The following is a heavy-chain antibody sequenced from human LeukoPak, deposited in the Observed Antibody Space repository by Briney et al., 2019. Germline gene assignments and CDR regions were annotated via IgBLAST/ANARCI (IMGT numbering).Heavy chain of an antibody. Sequence: GGSLRLSCVASGFTLSQYGMHWVRQAPGKGLEWVAFLRFDGGDQSYADSVKGRFTISRDNSKNTLYLQMNSLRAEDAAVYYCAKSVPAIRGEIDYWGQGTLVTVSS. CDR1: GFTLSQYG. D-gene: IGHD3-10*01. J-gene: IGHJ4*02. CDR2: LRFDGGDQ. V-gene: IGHV3-30*02. CDR3: AKSVPAIRGEIDY.